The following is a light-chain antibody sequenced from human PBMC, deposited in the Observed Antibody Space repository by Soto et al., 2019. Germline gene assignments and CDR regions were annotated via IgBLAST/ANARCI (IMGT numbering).Light chain of an antibody. CDR1: QSVSSTY. CDR2: GAS. Sequence: ETVLTQSPGTLSLSPGERATLSCRASQSVSSTYLAWYQQKSGQAPRLLIYGASSRATGIPDRFSGSGSGTDLTLTISRLEPEDFAVYYCQQFGNSFYTFGQGTKLEIK. J-gene: IGKJ2*01. V-gene: IGKV3-20*01. CDR3: QQFGNSFYT.